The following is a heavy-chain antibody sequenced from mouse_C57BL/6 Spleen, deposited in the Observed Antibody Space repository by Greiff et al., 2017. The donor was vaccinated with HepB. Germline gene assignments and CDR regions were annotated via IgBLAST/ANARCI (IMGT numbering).Heavy chain of an antibody. J-gene: IGHJ3*01. CDR1: GYTFTSYW. CDR2: IDPSDSYT. CDR3: AGPLDSSGYWFAY. Sequence: QQSCKASGYTFTSYWMQWVKQRPGQGLEWIGEIDPSDSYTNYNQKFKGKATLTVDTSSSTAYMQLSSLTSEDSAVYYCAGPLDSSGYWFAYWGQGTLVTVSA. D-gene: IGHD3-2*02. V-gene: IGHV1-50*01.